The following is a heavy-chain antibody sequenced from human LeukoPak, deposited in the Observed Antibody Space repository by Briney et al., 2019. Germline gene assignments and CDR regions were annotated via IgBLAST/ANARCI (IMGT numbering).Heavy chain of an antibody. CDR2: IRYDGSNK. V-gene: IGHV3-30*02. D-gene: IGHD4-17*01. Sequence: GGSLRLSCAASGFTFSSYGMHWVRQAPGKGLEWVAFIRYDGSNKYYADSVKGRFTISRDNSQNTLYLQMNSLRAEDTAVYYCAPQKGESDYGDWFDPWGQGTLVTVSS. J-gene: IGHJ5*02. CDR1: GFTFSSYG. CDR3: APQKGESDYGDWFDP.